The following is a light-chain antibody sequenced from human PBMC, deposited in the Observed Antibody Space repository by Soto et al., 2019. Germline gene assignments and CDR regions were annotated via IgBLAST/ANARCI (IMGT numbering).Light chain of an antibody. Sequence: EIVWTQSPGTLSLSPVERATLSCRASQSVSSSYLAWYQQKPGQAPRLLIYGASSRATGIPDRFSGSESGTDFTLTISRLEPEVFAVYYCQQYGSLITFGQGTRLEIK. CDR2: GAS. J-gene: IGKJ5*01. V-gene: IGKV3-20*01. CDR3: QQYGSLIT. CDR1: QSVSSSY.